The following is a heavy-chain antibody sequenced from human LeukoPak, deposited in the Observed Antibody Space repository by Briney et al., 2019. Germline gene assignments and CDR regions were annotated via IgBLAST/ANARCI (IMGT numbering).Heavy chain of an antibody. CDR2: ISSSSYI. D-gene: IGHD6-19*01. Sequence: GGSPRLSCAASGFTFSSYTMNWVRQAPGKGLEWVSSISSSSYIYYADSVKGRFTISRDNAKNSLYLQMNSLRAEDTAVYYCARGFGSGWYAEYFQHWGQGTLVTVSS. CDR3: ARGFGSGWYAEYFQH. J-gene: IGHJ1*01. V-gene: IGHV3-21*01. CDR1: GFTFSSYT.